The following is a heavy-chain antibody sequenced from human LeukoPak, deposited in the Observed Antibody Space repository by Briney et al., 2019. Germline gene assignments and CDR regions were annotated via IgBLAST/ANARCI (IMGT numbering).Heavy chain of an antibody. V-gene: IGHV4-59*01. CDR2: IYYSGST. CDR1: DFSIISYY. CDR3: ATVDFVLMVFAN. J-gene: IGHJ4*02. Sequence: PSETLSLTCTVSDFSIISYYWSWIRQPPGKGLEWIGYIYYSGSTNYNPSLKSQVTISVDTSKDQFSLKLSSVTAADTAVYYCATVDFVLMVFANWGQGTLVTVSS. D-gene: IGHD2-8*01.